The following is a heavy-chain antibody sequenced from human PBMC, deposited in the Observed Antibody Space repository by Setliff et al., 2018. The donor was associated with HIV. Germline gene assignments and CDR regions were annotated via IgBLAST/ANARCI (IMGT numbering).Heavy chain of an antibody. V-gene: IGHV4-4*09. D-gene: IGHD6-19*01. CDR3: VGEGGYSSGWYRTYYFDY. CDR2: IYTSGST. Sequence: SETLSLTCTVSGGSFSDYYRSWIRQPPGKGLEWIGYIYTSGSTNYNPSPKSRVTISVDTSKNQFSLKLSSVTAADTAVYYCVGEGGYSSGWYRTYYFDYWGQGTLVTVSS. J-gene: IGHJ4*02. CDR1: GGSFSDYY.